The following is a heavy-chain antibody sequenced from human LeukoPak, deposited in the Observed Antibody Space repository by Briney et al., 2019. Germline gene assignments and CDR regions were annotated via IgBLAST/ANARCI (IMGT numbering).Heavy chain of an antibody. CDR2: ISSSGSTI. CDR3: ARYNVDTAMAEGVYYYGMDV. Sequence: PGGSLRLSCAASGFTFSSYEMNWVRQAPGKGLEWVSYISSSGSTIYYADSVKGRFTISRDNTKNSLYLQMNSLRAEDTAVYYCARYNVDTAMAEGVYYYGMDVWGKGTTVTVSS. J-gene: IGHJ6*04. V-gene: IGHV3-48*03. CDR1: GFTFSSYE. D-gene: IGHD5-18*01.